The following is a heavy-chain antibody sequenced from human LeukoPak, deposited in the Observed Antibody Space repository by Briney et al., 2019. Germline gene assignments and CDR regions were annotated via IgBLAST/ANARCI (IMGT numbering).Heavy chain of an antibody. V-gene: IGHV7-4-1*02. CDR1: GYTFTNYT. Sequence: ASVKVSCKASGYTFTNYTLNWVRQAPGQGLEWMGWIDTNTGNPTYAQGFIGRFVFSLDTSVTTAYLQISSLKAEDTAVYYCAREGEDYYGSGSYYIHGYYFDYWGQGTLVTVSS. CDR3: AREGEDYYGSGSYYIHGYYFDY. CDR2: IDTNTGNP. J-gene: IGHJ4*02. D-gene: IGHD3-10*01.